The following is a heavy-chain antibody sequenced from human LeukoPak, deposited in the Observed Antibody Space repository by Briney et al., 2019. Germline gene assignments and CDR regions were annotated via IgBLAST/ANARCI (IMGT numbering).Heavy chain of an antibody. Sequence: GASVKVSCKASGYTFTGYYMHWVRQAPGQGLEWMGRINPNSGGTNYAQKFQGRVTMTRDTSISTAYMELSRLRSDDTAVYYCAARGGFGELLSTYYYYYYYMDVWGIGTTVTVSS. CDR3: AARGGFGELLSTYYYYYYYMDV. D-gene: IGHD3-10*01. V-gene: IGHV1-2*06. CDR1: GYTFTGYY. J-gene: IGHJ6*03. CDR2: INPNSGGT.